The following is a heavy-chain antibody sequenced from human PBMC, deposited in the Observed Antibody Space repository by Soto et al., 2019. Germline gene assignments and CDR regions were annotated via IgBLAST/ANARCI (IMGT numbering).Heavy chain of an antibody. CDR2: VWHSGRT. CDR1: GGSISPHY. Sequence: QVQLQESGPGLVKPSETLSLTCTVSGGSISPHYWHWIRQPPGKGLEWIGYVWHSGRTNYNSSLKSRVTISLATSNNQFSLSLTSVTAADTAIYYCVREIVGATTWFDPWGQGNLVTVSS. V-gene: IGHV4-59*11. D-gene: IGHD1-26*01. CDR3: VREIVGATTWFDP. J-gene: IGHJ5*02.